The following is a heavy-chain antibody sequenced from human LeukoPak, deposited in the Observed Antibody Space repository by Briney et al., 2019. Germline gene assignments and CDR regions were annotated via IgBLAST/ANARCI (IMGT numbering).Heavy chain of an antibody. V-gene: IGHV4-39*01. CDR1: GGSISSSSYY. Sequence: SETLSLTCTVSGGSISSSSYYWGWIRQPPGRGVEWIGSIYYSGSTYYNPSLKSRVTISVDTSKNQFSLKLSSVTAADTAVYYCARMRDYYDSSGYLDYWGQGTLVTVSS. CDR3: ARMRDYYDSSGYLDY. D-gene: IGHD3-22*01. J-gene: IGHJ4*02. CDR2: IYYSGST.